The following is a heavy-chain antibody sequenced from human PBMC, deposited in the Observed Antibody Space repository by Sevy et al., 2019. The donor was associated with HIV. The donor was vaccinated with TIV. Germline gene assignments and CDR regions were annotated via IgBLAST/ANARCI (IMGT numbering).Heavy chain of an antibody. CDR3: AKGSGSKH. V-gene: IGHV3-30*18. Sequence: GGSLRLSCAASGFTFSSYGMHWVRQAPGKGLEWVAVISYDGSNKYYADSVKGRFTISRDNSKNTLYLQMNSLRAEDTAGYYCAKGSGSKHWGQGTLVTVSS. J-gene: IGHJ1*01. D-gene: IGHD7-27*01. CDR1: GFTFSSYG. CDR2: ISYDGSNK.